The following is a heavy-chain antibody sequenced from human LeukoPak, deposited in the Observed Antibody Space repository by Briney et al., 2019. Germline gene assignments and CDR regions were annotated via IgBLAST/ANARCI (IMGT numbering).Heavy chain of an antibody. Sequence: PGGSLRLSCAASGFTFSNYSMNWVRQAPGKGLEWVSYISSSSTIYYADSVKGRFTISRDNAKNSLYLQMNSLRAEDTAVYYCASLLKYSRGGDYYGMDVWGQGTTVTVSS. CDR3: ASLLKYSRGGDYYGMDV. V-gene: IGHV3-48*04. CDR1: GFTFSNYS. J-gene: IGHJ6*02. D-gene: IGHD6-6*01. CDR2: ISSSSTI.